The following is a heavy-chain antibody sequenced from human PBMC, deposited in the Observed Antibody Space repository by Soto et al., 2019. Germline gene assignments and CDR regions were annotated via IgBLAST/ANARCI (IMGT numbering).Heavy chain of an antibody. CDR3: AKTQQWGLPLSGGMDV. D-gene: IGHD6-19*01. CDR2: ISGGGGDT. Sequence: EVQLLESGGGLVQPRGSLRLSCAASGFTFSTYGMSWVRQAPGKGLEWVSVISGGGGDTYYAGSGKGRFTISRDNSKNTLYLEMNSLRAEDTAVYYCAKTQQWGLPLSGGMDVWGQGTTVTVSS. V-gene: IGHV3-23*01. J-gene: IGHJ6*02. CDR1: GFTFSTYG.